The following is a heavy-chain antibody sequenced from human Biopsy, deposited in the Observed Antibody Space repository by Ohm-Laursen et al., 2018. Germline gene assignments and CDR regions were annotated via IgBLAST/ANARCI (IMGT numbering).Heavy chain of an antibody. CDR1: GAIFSNYA. Sequence: SVKVSCKASGAIFSNYAITWVRQAPGHGLEWMGGIIPLFGAPNYAQKFQGRLTITADESKSTTYMELSSLRSEDTAVYYFARLAQSYGDSPFDPWGQGTLVTVSS. V-gene: IGHV1-69*13. CDR3: ARLAQSYGDSPFDP. CDR2: IIPLFGAP. J-gene: IGHJ5*02. D-gene: IGHD4-17*01.